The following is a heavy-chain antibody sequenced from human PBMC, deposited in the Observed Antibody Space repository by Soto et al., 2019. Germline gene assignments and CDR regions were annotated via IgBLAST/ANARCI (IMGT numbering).Heavy chain of an antibody. CDR1: GGSFSGYY. D-gene: IGHD3-10*01. Sequence: NPSETLSLTCAVYGGSFSGYYWSWIRQPPGKGLEWIGEINHSGSTNYNPSLKSRVTISVDTSKNQFSLKLSSVTAADTAVYYCARSTSGSYYNPYWGQGTLVTVSS. J-gene: IGHJ4*02. V-gene: IGHV4-34*01. CDR2: INHSGST. CDR3: ARSTSGSYYNPY.